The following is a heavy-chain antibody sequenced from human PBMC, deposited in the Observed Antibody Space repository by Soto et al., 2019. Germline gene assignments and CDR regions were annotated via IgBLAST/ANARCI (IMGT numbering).Heavy chain of an antibody. V-gene: IGHV1-69*01. CDR2: IIPIFGTA. Sequence: QVQLVQSGAEVKKPGSSVKVSCKASGGTFSSYAISWVRQAPGQGLEWMGGIIPIFGTANYAQKFQGRVTITADESTSTAYMELSSLRAEDTAVYYCASATDYDIFTGYVYYVDYWGQGTLVTVSS. J-gene: IGHJ4*02. CDR3: ASATDYDIFTGYVYYVDY. D-gene: IGHD3-9*01. CDR1: GGTFSSYA.